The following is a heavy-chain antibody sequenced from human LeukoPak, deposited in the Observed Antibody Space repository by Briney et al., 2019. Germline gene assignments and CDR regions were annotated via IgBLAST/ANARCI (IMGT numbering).Heavy chain of an antibody. CDR2: IYPGDSDT. CDR3: ARQGGYCSSTSCYQSYFDY. V-gene: IGHV5-51*01. J-gene: IGHJ4*02. CDR1: GYSFTSYW. Sequence: GESLKISCKGSGYSFTSYWIGWVRQMPGKGLEWMGIIYPGDSDTRYSPSFQGQVTISADKSISTAYLQWSSLKASDTAMYYCARQGGYCSSTSCYQSYFDYWGQGTLVTVSS. D-gene: IGHD2-2*01.